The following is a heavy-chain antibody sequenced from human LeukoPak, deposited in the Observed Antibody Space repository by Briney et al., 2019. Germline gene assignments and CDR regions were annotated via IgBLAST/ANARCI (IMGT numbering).Heavy chain of an antibody. CDR1: GFTFNSFA. J-gene: IGHJ3*01. Sequence: GGSLRLSCVASGFTFNSFAMHWVRQAPGKGLEWVAVISYDGSKRYYADSGKGRFTISRDNSKNATYLEMNSMRVEDTAIYYCTRDHYPGIARGGACNFWGQGTMVTVSP. D-gene: IGHD2/OR15-2a*01. CDR3: TRDHYPGIARGGACNF. V-gene: IGHV3-30-3*01. CDR2: ISYDGSKR.